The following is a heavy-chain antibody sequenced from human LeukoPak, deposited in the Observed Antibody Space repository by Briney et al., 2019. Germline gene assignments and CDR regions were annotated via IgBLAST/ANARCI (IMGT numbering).Heavy chain of an antibody. J-gene: IGHJ4*02. Sequence: GGSLRLSCIASGFSFSTYTMYWVRQAPGKGLEWVSIIGISGGGIHHADSVKGRFTISRDDSKNTVYLQMNSLRVDDTAVYYCAMDPNRGTNYWGQGALVTVSP. V-gene: IGHV3-23*01. CDR3: AMDPNRGTNY. CDR2: IGISGGGI. CDR1: GFSFSTYT. D-gene: IGHD3-10*01.